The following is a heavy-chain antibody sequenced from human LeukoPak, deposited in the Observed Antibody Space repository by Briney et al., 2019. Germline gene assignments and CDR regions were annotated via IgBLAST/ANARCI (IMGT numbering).Heavy chain of an antibody. V-gene: IGHV3-30*09. D-gene: IGHD1-26*01. CDR2: ISYDGSNK. J-gene: IGHJ4*02. CDR3: ARDQVVGATQTLSDY. CDR1: GFTFSSYA. Sequence: PEGSLRLSCAASGFTFSSYAMHWVRQAPGKGLEWVAVISYDGSNKYYADSVKGRFAISRDNSKNTLYLQMNSLRAEDTAVYYCARDQVVGATQTLSDYWGQGTLVTVSS.